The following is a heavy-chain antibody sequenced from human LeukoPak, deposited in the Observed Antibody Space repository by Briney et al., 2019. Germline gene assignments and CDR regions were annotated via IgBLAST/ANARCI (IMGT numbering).Heavy chain of an antibody. CDR1: GYTFTGYY. D-gene: IGHD3-10*01. CDR3: ARGLGAFDY. CDR2: INPNSGGT. V-gene: IGHV1-2*02. Sequence: GASVKVSCKASGYTFTGYYVHWVRQAPGQGLEWMGWINPNSGGTNYAQKFQGRVTMTRDTSISTAYMELSRLRSDDTAVCFCARGLGAFDYWGQGTLVTVSS. J-gene: IGHJ4*02.